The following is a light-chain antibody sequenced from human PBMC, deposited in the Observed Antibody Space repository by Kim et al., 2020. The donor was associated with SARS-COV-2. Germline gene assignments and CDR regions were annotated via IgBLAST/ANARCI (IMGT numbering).Light chain of an antibody. J-gene: IGKJ4*01. CDR3: QQRSIWPLT. V-gene: IGKV3-11*01. Sequence: LAPGGRATLACRASRRVGSMLGWYQQKPGQAPRVLIYDASNRAAGIPDRFSGSGSGTDFTLTISALEPEDFAIYYCQQRSIWPLTFGGGTKVDIK. CDR2: DAS. CDR1: RRVGSM.